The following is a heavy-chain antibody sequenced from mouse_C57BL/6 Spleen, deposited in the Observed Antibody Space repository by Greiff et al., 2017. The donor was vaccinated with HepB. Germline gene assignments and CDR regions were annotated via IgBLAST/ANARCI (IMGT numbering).Heavy chain of an antibody. Sequence: VQLQESGAELARPGASVKMSRKATGYTFTSYTMHWVKQRPGQGLEWIGYSNPSSGYTKYNQKFKDKATLTADKSSSTAYMQLSSLPSEDSAVYYCASSGGSSYFDVWGTGTTVTVSS. J-gene: IGHJ1*03. CDR3: ASSGGSSYFDV. D-gene: IGHD1-1*01. CDR1: GYTFTSYT. CDR2: SNPSSGYT. V-gene: IGHV1-4*01.